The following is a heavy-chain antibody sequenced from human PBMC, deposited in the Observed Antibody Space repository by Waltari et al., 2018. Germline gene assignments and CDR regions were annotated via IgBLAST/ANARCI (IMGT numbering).Heavy chain of an antibody. Sequence: QVQLQQWGAGLLKPSETLSLTCAVYGGSFSGYYWSWIRQPPGKGLEWIGEINHIGSTKYNPSLKSRVTIAVDTSKNQCSRKLSSVTAADTAVYYCASDLAAPFATTDYYGMDVWGQGTTVTVSS. J-gene: IGHJ6*02. V-gene: IGHV4-34*01. CDR2: INHIGST. D-gene: IGHD6-13*01. CDR1: GGSFSGYY. CDR3: ASDLAAPFATTDYYGMDV.